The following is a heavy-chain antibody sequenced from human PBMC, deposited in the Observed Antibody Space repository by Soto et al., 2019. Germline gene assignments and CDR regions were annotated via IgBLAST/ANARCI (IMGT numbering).Heavy chain of an antibody. CDR2: INPNSGGT. CDR1: GYTFTGYY. Sequence: ASVKVSCKXSGYTFTGYYMHWVRQAPGQGLEWMGWINPNSGGTNYAQKFQGRVTMTRGTSISTAYMELSRLRSDDTAVYYCARDIGSGYEKDYWGQGTLVTVSS. D-gene: IGHD3-22*01. J-gene: IGHJ4*02. CDR3: ARDIGSGYEKDY. V-gene: IGHV1-2*02.